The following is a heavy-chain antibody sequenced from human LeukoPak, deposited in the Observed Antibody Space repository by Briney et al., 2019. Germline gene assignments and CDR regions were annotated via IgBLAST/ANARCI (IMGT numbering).Heavy chain of an antibody. CDR1: GGSFSGYY. CDR3: AKDLLEDGDYDY. V-gene: IGHV4-34*01. Sequence: SETLSLTCAVYGGSFSGYYWSWIRQPPGKGLEWIGEINHSGSTNYNPSLKSRVTISVDTSKNQFSLKLSSVTAADTAVYYCAKDLLEDGDYDYWGQGTLVTVSS. J-gene: IGHJ4*02. D-gene: IGHD4-17*01. CDR2: INHSGST.